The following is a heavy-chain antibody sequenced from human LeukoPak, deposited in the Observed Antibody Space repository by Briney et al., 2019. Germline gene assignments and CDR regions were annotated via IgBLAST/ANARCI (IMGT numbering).Heavy chain of an antibody. CDR1: GGSISSYY. V-gene: IGHV4-59*12. J-gene: IGHJ4*02. CDR3: ARGGGQWLRSYYFDY. CDR2: ISDIGSI. D-gene: IGHD5-12*01. Sequence: PSETLSLTCTVSGGSISSYYWSWIRQPPGKGLEWIAYISDIGSINYNPSLKSRVTISVDTSKKQFSLTVRSVTAADTAVYYCARGGGQWLRSYYFDYWGQGALVTVSS.